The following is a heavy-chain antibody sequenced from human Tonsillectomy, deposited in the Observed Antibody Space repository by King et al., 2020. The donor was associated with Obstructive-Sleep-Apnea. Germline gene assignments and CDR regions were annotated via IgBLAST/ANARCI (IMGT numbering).Heavy chain of an antibody. D-gene: IGHD2-15*01. J-gene: IGHJ4*02. V-gene: IGHV4-34*01. CDR1: GGSFSDYY. CDR2: INHRGST. Sequence: VQLQQWGAGLLKPSESLSLTCAVYGGSFSDYYWNWIRQPPGKGLEWIGEINHRGSTNYNPSLKSRVTISVDTSKNQFSLKLSSVTAAETAVYYCARECLYPTFTYCSGGSCYSSFLDYWGQGTLVTVSS. CDR3: ARECLYPTFTYCSGGSCYSSFLDY.